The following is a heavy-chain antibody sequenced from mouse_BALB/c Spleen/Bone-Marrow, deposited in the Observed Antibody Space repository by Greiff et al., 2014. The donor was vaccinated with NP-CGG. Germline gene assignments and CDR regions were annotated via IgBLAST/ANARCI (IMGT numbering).Heavy chain of an antibody. CDR3: ALLLRYYAMDY. CDR1: DFNIKDTY. Sequence: VQLQQPGAELVKPGASVKLSCTASDFNIKDTYMHWVKQRPEQGLEWIGRIDPANGNTKYDPKFQGKATITADTSSNTAYLQLSSLTSEDTAVYYCALLLRYYAMDYWGQGTSVTVSS. V-gene: IGHV14-3*02. CDR2: IDPANGNT. J-gene: IGHJ4*01. D-gene: IGHD1-1*01.